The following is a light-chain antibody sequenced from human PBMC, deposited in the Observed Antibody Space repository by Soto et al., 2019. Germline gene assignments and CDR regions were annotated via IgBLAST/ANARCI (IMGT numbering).Light chain of an antibody. CDR3: QQYHSYPLT. J-gene: IGKJ4*01. Sequence: DIQMTQSPSTLSASVGDSVTITCRASQSLSGWLTLYQQKPGKAPKLLIYQASSLKSGVPSRFSGSGSGTEFTLTISSLQPDDFATYYCQQYHSYPLTFGGGTKVEIK. V-gene: IGKV1-5*03. CDR1: QSLSGW. CDR2: QAS.